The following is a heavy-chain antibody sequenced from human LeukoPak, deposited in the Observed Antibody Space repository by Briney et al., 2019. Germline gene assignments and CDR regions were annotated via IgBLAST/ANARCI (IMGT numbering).Heavy chain of an antibody. CDR2: ISSNGGST. V-gene: IGHV3-64D*09. D-gene: IGHD3-22*01. CDR3: VRESAYYDY. J-gene: IGHJ4*02. CDR1: GFTFTSYP. Sequence: GRSRRLSCSADGFTFTSYPMHWVSQVPGNGLEYVSAISSNGGSTYYAGSLKRRFTISRDNSKNTLYLQMSSLRAEDTALYYCVRESAYYDYWGQGTLVTVSS.